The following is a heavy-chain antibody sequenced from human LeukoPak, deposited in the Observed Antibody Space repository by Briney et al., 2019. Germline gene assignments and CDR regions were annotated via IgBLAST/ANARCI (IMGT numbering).Heavy chain of an antibody. CDR2: ISSSGSTI. CDR3: AKNLGSGWYFPFDY. V-gene: IGHV3-48*03. Sequence: PGGSLRLPCAASGFTFSSYEMNWVRQAPGKGLEWVSYISSSGSTIYYADSVKGRFTISRDNAKNSLYLQMDSLSAEDTAFYYCAKNLGSGWYFPFDYWGQGTLVTVSS. CDR1: GFTFSSYE. D-gene: IGHD6-19*01. J-gene: IGHJ4*02.